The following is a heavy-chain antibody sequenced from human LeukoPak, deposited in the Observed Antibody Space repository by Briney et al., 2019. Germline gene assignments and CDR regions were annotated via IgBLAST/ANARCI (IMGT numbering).Heavy chain of an antibody. V-gene: IGHV1-8*01. Sequence: GASVKVSCKASGYTFTSYDINWVRQATGQGLEWMGWMNPNSGNTGYAQKFQGRVTMTRNTAMSTAYMELSSLRSEDTAVYYCARVPEIGYCDGSGGSCYRFEEWGQGTLVTVSS. J-gene: IGHJ4*02. CDR1: GYTFTSYD. CDR3: ARVPEIGYCDGSGGSCYRFEE. D-gene: IGHD2-15*01. CDR2: MNPNSGNT.